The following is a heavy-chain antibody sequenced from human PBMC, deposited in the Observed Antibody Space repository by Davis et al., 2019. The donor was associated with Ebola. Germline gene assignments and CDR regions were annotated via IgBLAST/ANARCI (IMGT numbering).Heavy chain of an antibody. CDR3: ASEYGDYDYYGMDV. CDR1: GFVFTTYT. CDR2: ISSSSSYI. J-gene: IGHJ6*02. V-gene: IGHV3-21*01. D-gene: IGHD4-17*01. Sequence: GESLKVSCAASGFVFTTYTMNWVRLAPGKGLEWVSSISSSSSYIYYADSVKGRFTISRDNAKNSLYLQMNSLRAEDTAVYYCASEYGDYDYYGMDVWGQGTTVTVSS.